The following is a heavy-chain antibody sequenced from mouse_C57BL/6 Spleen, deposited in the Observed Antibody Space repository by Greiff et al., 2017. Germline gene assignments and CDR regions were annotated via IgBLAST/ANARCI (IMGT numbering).Heavy chain of an antibody. Sequence: EVKLVESGGGLVKPGGSLKLSCAASGFTFSDYGMHWVRQAPEKGLEWVAYISSGSSTFYYADTVKGRFTISRDNAKNTLFLQMTSLRSEDTAMYYCARRDYDYFDYWGQGTTLTVSS. D-gene: IGHD1-1*01. CDR3: ARRDYDYFDY. CDR1: GFTFSDYG. J-gene: IGHJ2*01. CDR2: ISSGSSTF. V-gene: IGHV5-17*01.